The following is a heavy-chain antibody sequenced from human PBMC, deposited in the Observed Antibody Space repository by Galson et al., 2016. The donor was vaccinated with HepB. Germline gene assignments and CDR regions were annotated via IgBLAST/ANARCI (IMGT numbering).Heavy chain of an antibody. CDR2: ISSSRSTI. CDR1: GFTFSDYS. J-gene: IGHJ4*02. CDR3: VRDRAWYFDS. V-gene: IGHV3-48*02. Sequence: SLRLSCAGSGFTFSDYSMNWVRQTPGRGLEWLSYISSSRSTIRYADSVKGRFTISRDNAENSLYLQMNSLRDEDTAVYYCVRDRAWYFDSWGQGTLVTVSS.